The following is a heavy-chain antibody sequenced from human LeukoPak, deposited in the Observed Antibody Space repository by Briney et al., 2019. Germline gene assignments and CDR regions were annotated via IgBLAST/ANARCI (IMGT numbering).Heavy chain of an antibody. Sequence: GGSLRLSYAASGFTFSSYSMNWVRQAPGKGLEWVSYISSSSSTIYYADSVKGRFTISRDNAKNSLYLQMNSLRAEDTAVYYCARDRPGAAADYWGQGTLVTVSS. J-gene: IGHJ4*02. CDR2: ISSSSSTI. D-gene: IGHD6-13*01. CDR1: GFTFSSYS. CDR3: ARDRPGAAADY. V-gene: IGHV3-48*01.